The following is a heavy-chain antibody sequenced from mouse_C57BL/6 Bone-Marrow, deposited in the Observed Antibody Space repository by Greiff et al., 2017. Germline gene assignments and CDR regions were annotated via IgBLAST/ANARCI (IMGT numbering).Heavy chain of an antibody. CDR1: GYTFTSYW. J-gene: IGHJ2*01. CDR2: IDPSDSET. CDR3: ASGGSYYCGTDYFDY. Sequence: QVQLQQPGAELVRPGSSVKLSCKASGYTFTSYWMHWVKQRPIQGLEWIGNIDPSDSETNYNQKFKDKATLTVDKSSSTAYMQLSSLTSEDSAVYYCASGGSYYCGTDYFDYWGQGTTLTVSS. D-gene: IGHD1-1*01. V-gene: IGHV1-52*01.